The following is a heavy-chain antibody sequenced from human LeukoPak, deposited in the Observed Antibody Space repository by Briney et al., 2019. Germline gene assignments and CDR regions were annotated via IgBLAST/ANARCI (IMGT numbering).Heavy chain of an antibody. J-gene: IGHJ6*03. CDR3: ARDTLLGVVISPEYYMDV. Sequence: GGSLRLSCAASGFTFSRYWMSWVRQAPGKGLEWVANIKQDGSEKYYVDSVKGRFTISRDNAKNSLYLQMNSLRAEDTAVYYCARDTLLGVVISPEYYMDVWGKGTTVTVSS. CDR2: IKQDGSEK. D-gene: IGHD3-3*01. CDR1: GFTFSRYW. V-gene: IGHV3-7*01.